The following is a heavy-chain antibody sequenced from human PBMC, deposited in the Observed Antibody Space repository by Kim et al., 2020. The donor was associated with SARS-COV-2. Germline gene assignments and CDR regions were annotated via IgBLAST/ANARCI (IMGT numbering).Heavy chain of an antibody. CDR1: GFTFSSYG. D-gene: IGHD3-22*01. V-gene: IGHV3-33*01. CDR2: IWYDGSNK. Sequence: GGSLRLSCAASGFTFSSYGMHWVRQAPGKGLEWVAVIWYDGSNKYYADSVKGRFTISRDNSKNTLYLQMNSLRAEDTAVYYCARGYDSSGYSSFDYWGQGTLVTVSS. J-gene: IGHJ4*02. CDR3: ARGYDSSGYSSFDY.